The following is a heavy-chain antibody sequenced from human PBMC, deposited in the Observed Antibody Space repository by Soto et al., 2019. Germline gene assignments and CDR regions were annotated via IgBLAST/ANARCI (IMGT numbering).Heavy chain of an antibody. CDR3: ARGIFGSGTANDY. D-gene: IGHD3-10*01. CDR1: GFTFSGSW. CDR2: INGDGSGT. Sequence: EVQLVESGGVLVQPGGSLRLSCAASGFTFSGSWMHWVRQAPGKGLGWVSRINGDGSGTSYADFVKGRCTISRDDAKNTLFPQMNALRAADAAVYYCARGIFGSGTANDYWGQGTLVTVSS. V-gene: IGHV3-74*01. J-gene: IGHJ4*02.